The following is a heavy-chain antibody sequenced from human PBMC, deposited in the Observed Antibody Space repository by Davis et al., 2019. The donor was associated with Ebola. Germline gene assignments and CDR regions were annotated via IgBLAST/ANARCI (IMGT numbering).Heavy chain of an antibody. CDR3: ARKGVLWFGDQPTPYYYGMDV. D-gene: IGHD3-10*01. CDR2: IIPILGIA. CDR1: GGTFSNYA. J-gene: IGHJ6*02. V-gene: IGHV1-69*04. Sequence: AASVPVSCKTSGGTFSNYAISWVRQAPGQGLEWMGRIIPILGIANYAQKFQGRVTITADKSTSTAYMELSSLRSEDTAVYYCARKGVLWFGDQPTPYYYGMDVWGQGTTVTVSS.